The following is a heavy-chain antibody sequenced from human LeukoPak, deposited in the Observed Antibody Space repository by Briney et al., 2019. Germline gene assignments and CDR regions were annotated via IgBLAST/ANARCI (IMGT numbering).Heavy chain of an antibody. CDR2: INPNNGGT. CDR3: ARVGGFGELS. J-gene: IGHJ4*02. D-gene: IGHD3-10*01. Sequence: ASVKVSCKTSGYTFTAYCTLWVRQAPGQGPEWMGWINPNNGGTNYAQKFQGRVTMTRDTSISAAYMELSRLRSDDTAVYYCARVGGFGELSWGQGTLVTVSS. V-gene: IGHV1-2*02. CDR1: GYTFTAYC.